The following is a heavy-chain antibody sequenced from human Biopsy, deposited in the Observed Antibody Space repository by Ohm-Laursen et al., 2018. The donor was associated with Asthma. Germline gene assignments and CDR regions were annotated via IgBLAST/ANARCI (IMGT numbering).Heavy chain of an antibody. D-gene: IGHD7-27*01. CDR1: GGSMSSSSYY. Sequence: PGTLSLTCTVSGGSMSSSSYYWGWIRQPPGKGLEWMGSISYTGSAYHNPSLKSRVTISVDTSKNHPSLKLSSVTAADTAVYYCARHWDWGSFFDYWGQGTPVTVSS. CDR3: ARHWDWGSFFDY. J-gene: IGHJ4*02. V-gene: IGHV4-39*01. CDR2: ISYTGSA.